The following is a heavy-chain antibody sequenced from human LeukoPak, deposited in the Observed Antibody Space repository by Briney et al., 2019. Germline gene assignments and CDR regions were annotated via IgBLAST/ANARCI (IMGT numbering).Heavy chain of an antibody. CDR2: IYYSGST. CDR3: ARRGYSSSWYGGNAIDI. V-gene: IGHV4-59*08. Sequence: PSETLSLTCTVSGGSISSYYWSWIRQPPGKGLEWIGYIYYSGSTNYNPSLKSRVTISVDTSKNQFSLKLSSVTAADTAVYYCARRGYSSSWYGGNAIDIWGQGTMVTVSS. J-gene: IGHJ3*02. D-gene: IGHD6-13*01. CDR1: GGSISSYY.